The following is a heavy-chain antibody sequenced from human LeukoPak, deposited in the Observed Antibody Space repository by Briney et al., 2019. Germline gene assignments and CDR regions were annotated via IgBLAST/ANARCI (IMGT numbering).Heavy chain of an antibody. CDR1: GFTFSSYA. D-gene: IGHD6-19*01. Sequence: GGSLRLSCAASGFTFSSYAMSWVRQAPGKGLEWVSGTIGSGGSTYYADSVKGRFTISRDNAENTLYLQMNSLRAEDTAVYYCVARGGWARFDYWGQGTLVTVSS. CDR2: TIGSGGST. CDR3: VARGGWARFDY. J-gene: IGHJ4*02. V-gene: IGHV3-23*01.